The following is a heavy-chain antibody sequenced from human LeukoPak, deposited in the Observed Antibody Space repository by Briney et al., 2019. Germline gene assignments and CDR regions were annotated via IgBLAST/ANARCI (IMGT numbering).Heavy chain of an antibody. V-gene: IGHV3-23*01. D-gene: IGHD4-17*01. Sequence: PWASLRLSCAASGFTLSSYAMSWVRQSPGEGLECVSAICGSGGSTYYADSVKGRFTISRDNSKTTLYLQMNSLRAEDTAVYYCAKLTVTQADDYWGQGTLVTVSS. J-gene: IGHJ4*02. CDR2: ICGSGGST. CDR3: AKLTVTQADDY. CDR1: GFTLSSYA.